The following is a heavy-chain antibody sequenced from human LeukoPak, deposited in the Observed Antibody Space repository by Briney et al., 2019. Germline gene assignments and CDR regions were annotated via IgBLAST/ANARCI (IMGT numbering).Heavy chain of an antibody. CDR1: GFTFSSYA. CDR3: ARTMGSGYSYGYQDAFDI. V-gene: IGHV3-64*01. D-gene: IGHD5-18*01. CDR2: ISSNGGST. J-gene: IGHJ3*02. Sequence: GGFLRLSCAASGFTFSSYAMHWVRQAPGKGLEYVSAISSNGGSTYYANSVKGRFTISRDNSKNTLYLQMGSLRAEDMAVYYCARTMGSGYSYGYQDAFDIWGQGTMVTVSS.